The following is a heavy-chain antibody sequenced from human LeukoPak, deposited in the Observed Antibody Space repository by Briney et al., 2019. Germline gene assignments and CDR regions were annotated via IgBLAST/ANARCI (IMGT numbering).Heavy chain of an antibody. CDR1: GGTFSSYA. D-gene: IGHD6-13*01. V-gene: IGHV1-69*04. CDR2: IIPILGIA. CDR3: ARGYSRSSFDY. J-gene: IGHJ4*02. Sequence: GASVKVSCKASGGTFSSYAISWVRQAPGQGLEWMGRIIPILGIANYAQKFQGRVTITADKSTSTAYMELSSLRSEDTAVYYCARGYSRSSFDYWGQGTLVTVSS.